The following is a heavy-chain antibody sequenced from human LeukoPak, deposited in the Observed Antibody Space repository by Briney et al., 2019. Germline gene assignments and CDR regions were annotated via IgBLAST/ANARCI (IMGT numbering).Heavy chain of an antibody. V-gene: IGHV3-21*04. CDR1: GFTFSDYS. CDR2: TSSNSEYI. J-gene: IGHJ4*02. D-gene: IGHD4-11*01. CDR3: AKGFYRNPFDY. Sequence: PGGSLRLSCAASGFTFSDYSMNWVRQAPVKGLEWVASTSSNSEYIHYADSVKGRFTIFRDNAKSSLHLQMNSLRAEDTAVYYCAKGFYRNPFDYWGQGTLVTVSS.